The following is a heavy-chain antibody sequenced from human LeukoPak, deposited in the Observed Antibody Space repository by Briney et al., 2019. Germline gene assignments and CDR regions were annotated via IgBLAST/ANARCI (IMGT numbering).Heavy chain of an antibody. D-gene: IGHD4-17*01. Sequence: PSQTLSLTCTVSGGSINTANYYWTWIRQPPGKGLEWIGYISYSGTPYYNPSLNSRVTISLDTSKNQFSLRLNSVTAADTAMYYCARDRYGDFEDYWGQGTLVTVSS. J-gene: IGHJ4*02. CDR2: ISYSGTP. CDR1: GGSINTANYY. V-gene: IGHV4-30-4*08. CDR3: ARDRYGDFEDY.